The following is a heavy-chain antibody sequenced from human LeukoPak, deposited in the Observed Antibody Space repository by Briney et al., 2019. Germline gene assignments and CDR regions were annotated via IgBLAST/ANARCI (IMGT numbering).Heavy chain of an antibody. D-gene: IGHD6-19*01. CDR2: LVYDERSD. J-gene: IGHJ4*02. CDR3: ARDLSAAFDF. CDR1: GFPFSSDD. V-gene: IGHV3-33*01. Sequence: GGSLRLCCAASGFPFSSDDMHWDRQAPGKGLEWVARLVYDERSDYANSVKGRFSISRDNSKNTLFLDMSDLRVEDTAVYYCARDLSAAFDFWGQGVLVTVSS.